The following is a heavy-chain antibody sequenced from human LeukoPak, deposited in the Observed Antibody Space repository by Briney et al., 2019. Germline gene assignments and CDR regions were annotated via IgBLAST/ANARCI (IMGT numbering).Heavy chain of an antibody. J-gene: IGHJ4*02. D-gene: IGHD5-18*01. Sequence: SGGSLRLSCAASGYTFTSYYMHWVRQAPGQGLEWMGIINPSGGSTSYAQKFQGRVTMTRDTSTSTVYMELSSLRSEDTAVYYCARVQLWFQGGFDYWGQGTLVTVSS. CDR3: ARVQLWFQGGFDY. CDR2: INPSGGST. V-gene: IGHV1-46*01. CDR1: GYTFTSYY.